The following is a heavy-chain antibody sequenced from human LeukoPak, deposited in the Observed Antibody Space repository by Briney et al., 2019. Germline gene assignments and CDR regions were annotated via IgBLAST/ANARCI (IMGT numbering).Heavy chain of an antibody. D-gene: IGHD3-3*01. V-gene: IGHV4-59*12. J-gene: IGHJ4*02. CDR3: ARESGYQTYYFDY. Sequence: SETLSLTCTVSGGSISSCYWSWIRQPPGKGLEWIGYIYYSGSTNYNPSLKSRVTISVDTSKNQFSLKLSSVTAADTAVYYCARESGYQTYYFDYWGQGTLVTVSS. CDR2: IYYSGST. CDR1: GGSISSCY.